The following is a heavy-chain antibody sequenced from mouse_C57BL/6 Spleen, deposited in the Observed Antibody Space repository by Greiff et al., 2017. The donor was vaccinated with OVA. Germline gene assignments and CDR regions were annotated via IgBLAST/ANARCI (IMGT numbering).Heavy chain of an antibody. CDR2: IDPSDSYT. CDR1: GYTFTSYW. V-gene: IGHV1-50*01. Sequence: QVHVKQPGAELVKPGASVKLSCKASGYTFTSYWMQWVKQRPGQGLEWIGEIDPSDSYTNYNQKFKGKATLTVDTSSSTAYMQLSSLTSEDSAVYYCARKPMDYWGQGTSVTVSS. J-gene: IGHJ4*01. CDR3: ARKPMDY.